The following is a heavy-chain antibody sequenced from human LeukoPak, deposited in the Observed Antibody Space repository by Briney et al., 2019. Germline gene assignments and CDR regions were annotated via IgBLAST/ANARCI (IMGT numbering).Heavy chain of an antibody. J-gene: IGHJ4*02. CDR3: ARTERFGVVISPFDY. Sequence: ASVKVSCKASGGTFSSYAISWVRQAPGQGLEWMGGIIPIFGTANYAQKFQGRVTITTDESTSTAYMELSGLRSEDTAVYYCARTERFGVVISPFDYWGQGTLVTVSS. CDR1: GGTFSSYA. CDR2: IIPIFGTA. V-gene: IGHV1-69*05. D-gene: IGHD3-3*01.